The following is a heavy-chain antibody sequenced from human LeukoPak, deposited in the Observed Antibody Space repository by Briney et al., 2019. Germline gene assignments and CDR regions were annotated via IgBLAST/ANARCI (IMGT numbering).Heavy chain of an antibody. CDR3: AKDPNGDYVGAFDS. D-gene: IGHD4-17*01. J-gene: IGHJ3*02. Sequence: GGSLRLSCAASGFTFSSYGMHWVRQAPGKGLEWVAFIRYDGSNKYYADSVKGRFTISRDNSKNTLYLQMNSLRVEDTAVYYCAKDPNGDYVGAFDSWGQGTMVTVSS. V-gene: IGHV3-30*02. CDR2: IRYDGSNK. CDR1: GFTFSSYG.